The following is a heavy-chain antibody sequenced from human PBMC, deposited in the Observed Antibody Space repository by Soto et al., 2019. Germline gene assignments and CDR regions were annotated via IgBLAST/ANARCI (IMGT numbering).Heavy chain of an antibody. CDR3: ARGGRFLEWLLDIDY. V-gene: IGHV1-18*01. D-gene: IGHD3-3*01. CDR2: ISAYNGNT. J-gene: IGHJ4*02. Sequence: ASVKVSCKASGYTFTSYGISWVRQAPGQGLEWMRWISAYNGNTNYAQKLQGRVTMTTDTSTSTAYMELRSLRSDDTAVYYCARGGRFLEWLLDIDYWGQGTLVTVSS. CDR1: GYTFTSYG.